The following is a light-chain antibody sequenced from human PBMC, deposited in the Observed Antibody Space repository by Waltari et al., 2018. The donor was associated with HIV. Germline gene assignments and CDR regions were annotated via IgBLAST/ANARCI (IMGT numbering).Light chain of an antibody. V-gene: IGLV2-14*03. J-gene: IGLJ2*01. CDR3: ASNRLDYTLI. CDR1: STDSRFYQY. CDR2: DIN. Sequence: QSALTQPASVSGFLGQSINISCTGISTDSRFYQYVSWYQQYPGKNPKLIIFDINNRPSGVSDHCSGSRSGNPPSLTFSGLQSGDEAHYYCASNRLDYTLIFGGGTKLTVL.